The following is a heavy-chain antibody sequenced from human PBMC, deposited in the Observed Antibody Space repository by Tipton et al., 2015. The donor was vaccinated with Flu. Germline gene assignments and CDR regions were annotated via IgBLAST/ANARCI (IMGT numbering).Heavy chain of an antibody. D-gene: IGHD6-6*01. CDR3: ARVRSSSSWVYYYYYMDV. CDR1: GFTFSSYA. Sequence: SLRLSCAASGFTFSSYAMHWVRQAPGKGLEYVSAISSNGGSTYYANSVKGRFTISRDNSKNTLYLQMGSLRAEDMAVYYCARVRSSSSWVYYYYYMDVWGKGTTVTVSS. J-gene: IGHJ6*03. V-gene: IGHV3-64*01. CDR2: ISSNGGST.